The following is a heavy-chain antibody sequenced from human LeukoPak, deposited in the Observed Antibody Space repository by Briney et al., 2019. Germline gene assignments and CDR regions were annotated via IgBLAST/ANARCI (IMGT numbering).Heavy chain of an antibody. Sequence: PGGSLRLSCAASGFTFDDYAMHWVRQGPGKGLEWVSGISWNSGSIGYADSVKGRFTISRDNAKNSLYLQMNSLRAEDTAVYYCAKLVGATGRFDYWGQGTLVTVSS. J-gene: IGHJ4*02. D-gene: IGHD1-26*01. V-gene: IGHV3-9*01. CDR3: AKLVGATGRFDY. CDR1: GFTFDDYA. CDR2: ISWNSGSI.